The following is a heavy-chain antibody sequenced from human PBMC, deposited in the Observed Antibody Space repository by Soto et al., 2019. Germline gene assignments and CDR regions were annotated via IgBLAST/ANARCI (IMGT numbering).Heavy chain of an antibody. CDR1: GGSISSSSYY. J-gene: IGHJ6*03. CDR3: ARISVASRYMDV. V-gene: IGHV4-39*01. Sequence: NPSETLSLTCTVSGGSISSSSYYWGWIRQSPGKGLEWIGSFYYSGSTYYSPSLKSRVTISGDTSKKQISLRLSSVTATDTAVYYCARISVASRYMDVWGKGATVTVSS. CDR2: FYYSGST. D-gene: IGHD5-12*01.